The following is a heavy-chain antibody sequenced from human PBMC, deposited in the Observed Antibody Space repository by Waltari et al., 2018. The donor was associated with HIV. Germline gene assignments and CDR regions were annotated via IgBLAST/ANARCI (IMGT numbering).Heavy chain of an antibody. CDR2: IYGNGKT. V-gene: IGHV3-53*01. J-gene: IGHJ4*02. CDR1: GFSVSTTY. D-gene: IGHD3-9*01. Sequence: EVQLVQSGVDLIQPGGSLRLSCAASGFSVSTTYMTWVRQAPGKGLEGVSIIYGNGKTYYADSVRGRFTISRDNSNNTLYLQMNSLKVEDTAFYYCARGYFKGLDCWGQGALVSVSS. CDR3: ARGYFKGLDC.